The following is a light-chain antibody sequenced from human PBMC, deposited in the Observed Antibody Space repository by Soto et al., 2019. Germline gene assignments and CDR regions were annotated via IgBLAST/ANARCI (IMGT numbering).Light chain of an antibody. J-gene: IGKJ4*01. CDR3: QQVNSYPLT. CDR2: AAS. CDR1: QGISSS. V-gene: IGKV1-9*01. Sequence: VEDRVTITCRASQGISSSLAWYQQKPGKDPKFLIYAASTLQSGVTSRFSGSGSGTDFTLTISSLQPEDFATYSCQQVNSYPLTFGGGTKVDIK.